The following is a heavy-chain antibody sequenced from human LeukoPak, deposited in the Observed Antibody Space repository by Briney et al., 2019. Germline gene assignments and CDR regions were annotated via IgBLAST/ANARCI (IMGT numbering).Heavy chain of an antibody. CDR2: IYYSGST. CDR3: ARVSGYDWESFYDY. V-gene: IGHV4-59*07. Sequence: PSDTLSLTCTVSGGSISSYYWSWIRQPPGKGLEWIGYIYYSGSTNYNPSVKSRVTISVDTSKKQFSLKLSSVTAADPAVYYCARVSGYDWESFYDYWGQGTLVNVSS. J-gene: IGHJ4*02. D-gene: IGHD5-12*01. CDR1: GGSISSYY.